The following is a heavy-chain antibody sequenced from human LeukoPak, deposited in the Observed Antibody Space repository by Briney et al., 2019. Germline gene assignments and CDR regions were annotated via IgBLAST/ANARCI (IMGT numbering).Heavy chain of an antibody. CDR2: IPYGGSNK. CDR3: AKDICGGDCYPHGGY. Sequence: GGSLRLSCAASGFTFSNYGMHWVRQVPGKGLEWVAFIPYGGSNKYYADSLKGRFTISRDNSKNTLYLQMNSLRAEDTAIYYCAKDICGGDCYPHGGYWGQGTLVTVSS. J-gene: IGHJ4*02. CDR1: GFTFSNYG. D-gene: IGHD2-21*01. V-gene: IGHV3-30*02.